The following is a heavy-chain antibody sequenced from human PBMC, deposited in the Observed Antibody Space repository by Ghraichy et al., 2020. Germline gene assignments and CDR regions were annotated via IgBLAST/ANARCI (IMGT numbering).Heavy chain of an antibody. Sequence: LNISCTVSGGSISSYYWSWIRQPPGKGLEWIGYIYYSGSTNYNPSLKSRVTISVDTSKNQFSLKLSSVTAADTAVYYCARDLTEFDAFDIWGQGTMVTVSS. CDR2: IYYSGST. CDR3: ARDLTEFDAFDI. J-gene: IGHJ3*02. CDR1: GGSISSYY. V-gene: IGHV4-59*01. D-gene: IGHD7-27*01.